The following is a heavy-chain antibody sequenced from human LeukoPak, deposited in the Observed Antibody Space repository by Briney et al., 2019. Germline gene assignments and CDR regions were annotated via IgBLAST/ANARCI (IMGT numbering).Heavy chain of an antibody. V-gene: IGHV4-39*01. J-gene: IGHJ4*02. Sequence: SETLSLTCTVSGASISSSNSYWGWIRQPPGKGLEWIGSIYYSGNTYYNASLKSQVSISIDTSKNQFSLRLTSVTAADTAVYYCARQTGSGLFILPGGQGTLVTVSS. D-gene: IGHD3/OR15-3a*01. CDR2: IYYSGNT. CDR3: ARQTGSGLFILP. CDR1: GASISSSNSY.